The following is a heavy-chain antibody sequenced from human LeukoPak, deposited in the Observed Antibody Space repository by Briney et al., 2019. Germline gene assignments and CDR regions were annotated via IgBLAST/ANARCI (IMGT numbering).Heavy chain of an antibody. CDR1: GGSFSGYY. Sequence: SETLSLTCAVYGGSFSGYYWSWIRQPPGKGLEWIGEINHSGSTNYNPSLKSRVTISVDTSKNQFSLKLSSVTAADTAVYYCARGLGAPGYYYGVDVWGQGTTVTVSS. V-gene: IGHV4-34*01. J-gene: IGHJ6*02. D-gene: IGHD3-16*01. CDR2: INHSGST. CDR3: ARGLGAPGYYYGVDV.